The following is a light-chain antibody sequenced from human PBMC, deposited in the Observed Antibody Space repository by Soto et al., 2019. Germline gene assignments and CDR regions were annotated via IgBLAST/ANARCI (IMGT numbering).Light chain of an antibody. V-gene: IGLV2-14*01. J-gene: IGLJ2*01. CDR1: SSDVGGYNY. CDR2: DVN. CDR3: SSNTSSSTLAA. Sequence: QSALTKPACVSGSPGQSITISCTETSSDVGGYNYVTWYQQDPGKAPKLMIYDVNNRPSGVSHRFSGSKSGNTASLTISGLHAEDEAYYYFSSNTSSSTLAAFGGGTKVTVL.